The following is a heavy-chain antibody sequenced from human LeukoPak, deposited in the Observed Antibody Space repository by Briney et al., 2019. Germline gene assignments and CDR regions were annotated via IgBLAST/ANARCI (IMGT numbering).Heavy chain of an antibody. D-gene: IGHD3-22*01. CDR3: ATEYSRFDSSGYFVFDY. CDR2: INPSGSST. Sequence: GASVKVSCKASGYTFTNYYIHWVRQAPGQGLECMGIINPSGSSTSYAQKFQGRVTMTRDMSTSTVYMELSSLRSEDTAVYYCATEYSRFDSSGYFVFDYWGQGTLVTVSS. V-gene: IGHV1-46*01. CDR1: GYTFTNYY. J-gene: IGHJ4*02.